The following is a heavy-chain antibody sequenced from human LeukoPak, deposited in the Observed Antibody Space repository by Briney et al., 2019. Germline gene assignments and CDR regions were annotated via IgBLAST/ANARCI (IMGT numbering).Heavy chain of an antibody. V-gene: IGHV3-23*01. CDR1: GFTFSLYA. CDR3: AKHNSGNFIYFDS. J-gene: IGHJ4*02. D-gene: IGHD1-26*01. CDR2: ITGSGGTT. Sequence: GGSLRLSCAASGFTFSLYAMSWVRQAPGKGLEWVSGITGSGGTTYYADSVKGRFTLSRDNSKNTLYLQMNSLGAEDTAVYYCAKHNSGNFIYFDSWGQGALVTVPS.